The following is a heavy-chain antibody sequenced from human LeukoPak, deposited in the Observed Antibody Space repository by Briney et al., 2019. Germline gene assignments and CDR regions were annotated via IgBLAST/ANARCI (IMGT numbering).Heavy chain of an antibody. D-gene: IGHD3-22*01. V-gene: IGHV1-8*01. J-gene: IGHJ4*02. CDR1: GYTFTSYD. CDR3: ASDYYYDSSGYLPDHY. Sequence: GASVRVSCKASGYTFTSYDINWVRQATGQGLEWMGWMNPNSGNTGYAQKFQGRVTMTRNTSISTAYMELSSLRSEGTAVYYCASDYYYDSSGYLPDHYWGQGTLFTVSS. CDR2: MNPNSGNT.